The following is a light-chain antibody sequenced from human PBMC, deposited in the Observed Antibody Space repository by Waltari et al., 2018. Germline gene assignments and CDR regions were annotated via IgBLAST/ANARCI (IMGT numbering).Light chain of an antibody. CDR1: QSIDTD. J-gene: IGKJ2*01. CDR2: GAS. V-gene: IGKV1-39*01. CDR3: QQSYSPPYT. Sequence: DIQMTQSPSSLSAPVGGRVTVTCRASQSIDTDLNWYQHNPGTAPTLLLFGASSLHRGVPGRVSGSGSGTDFTLTITSLLPDDFATYYCQQSYSPPYTFGRGTKLEIK.